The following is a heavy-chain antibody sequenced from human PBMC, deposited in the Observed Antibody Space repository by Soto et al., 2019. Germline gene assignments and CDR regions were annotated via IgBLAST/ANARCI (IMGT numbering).Heavy chain of an antibody. CDR3: ARAGKPPGWNS. CDR1: GFTFSDYY. J-gene: IGHJ4*02. D-gene: IGHD1-7*01. Sequence: ESGGGLVKPGGSLRLSCVASGFTFSDYYMSWIRQAPGKGLEWVSYISTSGNTIYYADSVKGRFTISRDIPKNSLYLQMNSLRAEDTAVYYCARAGKPPGWNSWGQGTLVTVSS. V-gene: IGHV3-11*01. CDR2: ISTSGNTI.